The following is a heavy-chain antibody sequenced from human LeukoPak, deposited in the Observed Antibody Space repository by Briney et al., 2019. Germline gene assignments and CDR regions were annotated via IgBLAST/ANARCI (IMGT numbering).Heavy chain of an antibody. CDR2: MNPNSGNT. Sequence: GASVKVSCKASGYTFTSYDINWVRQATGQGLEWMGWMNPNSGNTGYAQKFQGRVTMTRNTSISTAYMELSSLRSEDTAVYYCARGGAAIYDYGDYGDYYGMDVWGQGTTVTVSS. D-gene: IGHD4-17*01. CDR1: GYTFTSYD. CDR3: ARGGAAIYDYGDYGDYYGMDV. J-gene: IGHJ6*02. V-gene: IGHV1-8*01.